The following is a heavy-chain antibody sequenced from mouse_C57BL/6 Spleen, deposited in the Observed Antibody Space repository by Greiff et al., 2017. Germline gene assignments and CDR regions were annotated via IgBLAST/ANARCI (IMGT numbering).Heavy chain of an antibody. D-gene: IGHD1-1*01. V-gene: IGHV3-6*01. CDR1: GYSITSGYY. Sequence: EVQLQQSGPGLVKPSQSLSLTCSVTGYSITSGYYWNWIRQFPGNKLEWMGYISYDGSNNYNPSLKNRISITRDTSKNQFFLKLNSVTTEDTATYYCAREGAITTVVDWYFDGWGTGTTVTVSS. J-gene: IGHJ1*03. CDR3: AREGAITTVVDWYFDG. CDR2: ISYDGSN.